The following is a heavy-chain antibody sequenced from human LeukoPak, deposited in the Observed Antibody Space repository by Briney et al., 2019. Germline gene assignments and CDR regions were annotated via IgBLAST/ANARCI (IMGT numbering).Heavy chain of an antibody. D-gene: IGHD2-15*01. Sequence: GGSLRLSCAASGFTFDDYGMSWVRQAPGKGLEWVSGINWNGGSTGYADSVKGRFTISRDNAKNTLYLQMNSLRAEDTAVYYCARGCSGGSCWGFDPWGQGTLVTVSS. J-gene: IGHJ5*02. CDR3: ARGCSGGSCWGFDP. CDR2: INWNGGST. CDR1: GFTFDDYG. V-gene: IGHV3-20*04.